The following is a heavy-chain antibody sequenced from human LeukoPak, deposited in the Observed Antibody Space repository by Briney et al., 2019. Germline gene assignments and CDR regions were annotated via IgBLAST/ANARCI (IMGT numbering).Heavy chain of an antibody. CDR2: LFYSGNM. Sequence: PSETLSLTCTVSGGSIYTSDYYWAWIRQPPGKGLEWIGSLFYSGNMYYSPSLKSRVTISVDTSKNQFSLKLSSVTAADTAVYYCARLGIAAAQWGQGTLVTVSS. V-gene: IGHV4-39*07. CDR1: GGSIYTSDYY. CDR3: ARLGIAAAQ. J-gene: IGHJ4*02. D-gene: IGHD6-13*01.